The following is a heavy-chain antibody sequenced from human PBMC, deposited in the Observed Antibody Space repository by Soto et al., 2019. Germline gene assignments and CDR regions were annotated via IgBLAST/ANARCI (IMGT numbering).Heavy chain of an antibody. CDR1: GFTFSSYG. CDR3: AKGAPLSPGAFDI. J-gene: IGHJ3*02. CDR2: ISYDGSNK. V-gene: IGHV3-30*18. Sequence: QVQLVESGGGVVQPGRSLRLSCAASGFTFSSYGMHWVRRAPGKGLEWVAVISYDGSNKYYADSVKGRFTISRDNSKNTLYLQMNSLRAEDTAVYYCAKGAPLSPGAFDIWGQGTMVTVSS.